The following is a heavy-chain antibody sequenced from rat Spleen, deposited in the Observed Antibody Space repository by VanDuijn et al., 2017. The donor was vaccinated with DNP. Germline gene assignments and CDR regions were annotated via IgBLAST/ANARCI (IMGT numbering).Heavy chain of an antibody. Sequence: EVQLVESGGGLVQPGRSLKLSCVVSGFTFNNFGMAWVRQTPTKGLEWVASITNSGGSTYYRDSVKGRFTLSRDNAKSTLYLQMDSLRSEDTASYYCARDWSTTGIYAMDAWGQGTSVTVSS. CDR1: GFTFNNFG. CDR2: ITNSGGST. V-gene: IGHV5S13*01. CDR3: ARDWSTTGIYAMDA. D-gene: IGHD1-7*01. J-gene: IGHJ4*01.